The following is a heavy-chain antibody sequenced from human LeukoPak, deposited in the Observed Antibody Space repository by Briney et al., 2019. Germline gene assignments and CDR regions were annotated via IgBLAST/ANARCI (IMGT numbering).Heavy chain of an antibody. CDR2: IKSKKDGEIT. J-gene: IGHJ4*02. V-gene: IGHV3-15*01. D-gene: IGHD6-19*01. Sequence: PGGSLRLSCAASGINFSNAWLTWVRQAPGKGLEWVGRIKSKKDGEITDYAAPVKGRFTISRDDSKDTLYLQMNSLKTEDTAVYYCAKDSHSSGWAEYYFDYWGQGTLVTVSS. CDR1: GINFSNAW. CDR3: AKDSHSSGWAEYYFDY.